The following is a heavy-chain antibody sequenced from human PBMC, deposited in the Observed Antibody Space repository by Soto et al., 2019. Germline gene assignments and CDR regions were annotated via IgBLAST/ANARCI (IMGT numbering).Heavy chain of an antibody. CDR2: IKSDGSST. D-gene: IGHD2-8*02. Sequence: EVQLVESGGGLVQPGVSLRLSCAASGFIFSSHWMHWVRQDPVRGLVWVARIKSDGSSTAYADSVKGRFTISRDNAKNTLYHQMNSLRVEDTAVYYCARDRPEVLNPTDHPMFDYWGQGTLVTVSS. CDR1: GFIFSSHW. V-gene: IGHV3-74*01. J-gene: IGHJ4*02. CDR3: ARDRPEVLNPTDHPMFDY.